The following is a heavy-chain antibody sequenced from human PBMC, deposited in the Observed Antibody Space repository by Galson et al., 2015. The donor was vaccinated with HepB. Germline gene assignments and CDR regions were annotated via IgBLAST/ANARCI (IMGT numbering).Heavy chain of an antibody. J-gene: IGHJ4*02. CDR1: GFTFSSCA. Sequence: LRLSCAASGFTFSSCAMTWVRQAPGKGLEWISSIGGYGFNTYYADSVKGRFTISRDNSKNTVYLQMNSLRVDDTAVYFCAKGQPRTSIFGVVIMAWDYWGQGTLVTVSS. V-gene: IGHV3-23*01. D-gene: IGHD3-3*02. CDR3: AKGQPRTSIFGVVIMAWDY. CDR2: IGGYGFNT.